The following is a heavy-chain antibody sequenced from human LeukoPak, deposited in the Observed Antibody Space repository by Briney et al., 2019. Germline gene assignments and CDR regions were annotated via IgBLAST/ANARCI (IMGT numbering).Heavy chain of an antibody. V-gene: IGHV3-48*01. D-gene: IGHD3-22*01. CDR1: GFTFSAYS. Sequence: GGSLRLSCAASGFTFSAYSMNWVRQAPGKGLEWVSFISGGGGTIYYADSVKGRFTTSRDNAKNSLHLQMDSLRVEDTAVYYCARNQEIDYYDSSGFYWGVEYWGQGTLVTVSS. CDR2: ISGGGGTI. CDR3: ARNQEIDYYDSSGFYWGVEY. J-gene: IGHJ4*02.